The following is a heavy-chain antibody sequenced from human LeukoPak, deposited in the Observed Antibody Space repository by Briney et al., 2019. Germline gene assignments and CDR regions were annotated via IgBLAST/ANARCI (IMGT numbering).Heavy chain of an antibody. J-gene: IGHJ5*02. D-gene: IGHD1-26*01. CDR1: GGSFSGYY. V-gene: IGHV4-34*01. CDR2: INHSGST. Sequence: PSETLSLTCAVYGGSFSGYYWSWIRQPPGKGLEWTGEINHSGSTNYNPSLKSRVTISVDTSKNQFSLKLSSVTAADTAVYYCARGGGVYSGSYYTTPPFDPWGQGTLVTVSS. CDR3: ARGGGVYSGSYYTTPPFDP.